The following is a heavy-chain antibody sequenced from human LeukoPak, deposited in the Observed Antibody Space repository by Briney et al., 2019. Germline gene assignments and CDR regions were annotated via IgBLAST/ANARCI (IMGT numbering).Heavy chain of an antibody. D-gene: IGHD5-18*01. J-gene: IGHJ3*02. CDR3: ARGIGYSYGSVGAFDI. CDR2: INAGNGNT. Sequence: ASVKVSCKASGYTFTSYAMHWVRQAPGQRLEWMGWINAGNGNTKYSQKFQGRVTITRDTSASTAYMELSSLRSEDTAVYYCARGIGYSYGSVGAFDIWGQGTMVTVSS. V-gene: IGHV1-3*01. CDR1: GYTFTSYA.